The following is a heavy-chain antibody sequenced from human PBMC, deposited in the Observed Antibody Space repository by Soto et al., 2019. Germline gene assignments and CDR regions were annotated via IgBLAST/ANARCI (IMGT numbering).Heavy chain of an antibody. CDR2: IYYSGST. D-gene: IGHD2-2*01. CDR1: GGSISSSSYY. V-gene: IGHV4-39*01. CDR3: ARLGYCSSTSCPRSWFDP. J-gene: IGHJ5*02. Sequence: QLQLQESGPGLVKPSETLSLTCTVSGGSISSSSYYWGWIRQPPGKGLEWIGSIYYSGSTYYNPSLKSRVTISVDTSKNQFSLTLSSVTAADTAVYYWARLGYCSSTSCPRSWFDPWGQGTLVTVSS.